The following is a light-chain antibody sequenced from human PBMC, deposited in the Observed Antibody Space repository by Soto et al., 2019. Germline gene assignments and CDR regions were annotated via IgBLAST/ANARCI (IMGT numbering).Light chain of an antibody. CDR1: SSHVGSYDF. V-gene: IGLV2-23*02. CDR3: CADAGSSRYV. CDR2: EVT. J-gene: IGLJ1*01. Sequence: QSVLTQPASVSGSPGQSINISCTRSSSHVGSYDFVSWYQQHPGKAPKVLIYEVTKRPSGVSNRFSGSKSGNTASLTISGLQADDEADYYCCADAGSSRYVFGTGTKLTVL.